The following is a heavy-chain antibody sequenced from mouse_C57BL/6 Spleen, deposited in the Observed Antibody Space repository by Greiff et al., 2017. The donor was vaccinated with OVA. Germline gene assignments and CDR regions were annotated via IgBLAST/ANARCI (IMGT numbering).Heavy chain of an antibody. J-gene: IGHJ1*03. CDR1: GYTFTSYD. D-gene: IGHD1-1*01. Sequence: VQLKQSGPELVKPGASVKLSCKASGYTFTSYDINWVKQRPGQGLEWIGWIYPRDGSTKYNEKFKGKATLTVDTSSSTAYMELHSLTSEDSAVYFCARHYYYGSSYWYFDVWGTGTTVTVSS. CDR3: ARHYYYGSSYWYFDV. V-gene: IGHV1-85*01. CDR2: IYPRDGST.